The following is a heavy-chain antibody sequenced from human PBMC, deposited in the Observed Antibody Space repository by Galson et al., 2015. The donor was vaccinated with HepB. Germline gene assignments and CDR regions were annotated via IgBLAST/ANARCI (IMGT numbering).Heavy chain of an antibody. V-gene: IGHV1-2*06. J-gene: IGHJ5*02. CDR3: ANEKNDYGDLNWFDP. D-gene: IGHD4-17*01. CDR1: GYTFTGYH. Sequence: SVKVSCKASGYTFTGYHMHWVRQAPGQGLEWMGRINPNSGGTNYAQKFQGRVTMTRDTSISTAYMELSRLRSDDTAEYYCANEKNDYGDLNWFDPWGQGTLVTVSS. CDR2: INPNSGGT.